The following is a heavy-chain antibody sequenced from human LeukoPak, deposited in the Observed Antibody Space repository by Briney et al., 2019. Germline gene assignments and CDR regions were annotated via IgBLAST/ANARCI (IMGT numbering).Heavy chain of an antibody. J-gene: IGHJ4*02. V-gene: IGHV1-69*05. CDR3: ARDRYGSGSLFDY. Sequence: SVKVSCKASGGTFSSYAISWVRQAPGQGLEWMGRIIPIFGTANYAQKFQGRVTITTDESTSTAHMELSSLRSEDTAVYYCARDRYGSGSLFDYWGQGTLVTVSS. CDR2: IIPIFGTA. D-gene: IGHD3-10*01. CDR1: GGTFSSYA.